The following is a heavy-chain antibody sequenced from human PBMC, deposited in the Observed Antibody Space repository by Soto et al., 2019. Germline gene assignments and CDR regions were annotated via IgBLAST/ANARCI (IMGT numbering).Heavy chain of an antibody. J-gene: IGHJ5*02. CDR3: TNDRFLAARLISWFEA. CDR2: ISGSGGNT. Sequence: EVQLLESGGGLVQPGGSLRLSCTASGFTFSSYAMGWVRQTPGKGLEWVADISGSGGNTNYADSVKGRFTISRDNSKNTMELQMHSLRAEDTAVYYCTNDRFLAARLISWFEAWGQGTVVTVSS. D-gene: IGHD6-6*01. V-gene: IGHV3-23*01. CDR1: GFTFSSYA.